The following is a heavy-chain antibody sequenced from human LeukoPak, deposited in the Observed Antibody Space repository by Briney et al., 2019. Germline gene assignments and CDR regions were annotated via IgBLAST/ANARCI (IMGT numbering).Heavy chain of an antibody. J-gene: IGHJ4*02. D-gene: IGHD1-26*01. Sequence: GGSLRLSCAASGFTFSSYAMSWVRQAPGKGLEWLGRSRNKANSFTTEYAASVKGRFTISRDDSKNSLYLQMNSLKTEDTAVYYCARSSGRSVFDYWGQGTLVAVSS. CDR1: GFTFSSYA. CDR2: SRNKANSFTT. V-gene: IGHV3-72*01. CDR3: ARSSGRSVFDY.